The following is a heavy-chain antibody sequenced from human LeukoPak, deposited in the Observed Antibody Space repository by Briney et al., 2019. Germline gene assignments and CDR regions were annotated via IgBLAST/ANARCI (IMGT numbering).Heavy chain of an antibody. CDR1: GYTFTSYG. Sequence: ASVKVSCKASGYTFTSYGISWVRQAPGQGLEWMGWISAYNGNTNYAQKLQGRVTMTTVTSTSTAYMELRTLRSDDTAVYYCAKGPRIQLIDYWGQGTLVTVSS. D-gene: IGHD5-18*01. V-gene: IGHV1-18*01. CDR2: ISAYNGNT. CDR3: AKGPRIQLIDY. J-gene: IGHJ4*02.